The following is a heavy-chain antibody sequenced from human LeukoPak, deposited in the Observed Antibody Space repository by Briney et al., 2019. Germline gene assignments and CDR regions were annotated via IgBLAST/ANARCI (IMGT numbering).Heavy chain of an antibody. CDR3: ARDLIGDGYNSWYFDY. V-gene: IGHV3-30-3*01. Sequence: GGSLRLSCAASGFTFSSYAMHWVRQAPGKGLEWVAVISYDGSNKYYADSVKGRFTISRDNSKNTLYLQMNSLRAEDTAVYYCARDLIGDGYNSWYFDYWGQGTLVTVSS. CDR1: GFTFSSYA. D-gene: IGHD5-24*01. CDR2: ISYDGSNK. J-gene: IGHJ4*02.